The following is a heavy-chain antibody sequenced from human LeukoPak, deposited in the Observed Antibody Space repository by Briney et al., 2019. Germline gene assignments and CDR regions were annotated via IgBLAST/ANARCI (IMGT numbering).Heavy chain of an antibody. CDR2: INPNSGGT. CDR3: ARDPRSRGGYDGYYVDS. D-gene: IGHD5-12*01. CDR1: GYTFTGYY. Sequence: ASVKVSCKASGYTFTGYYVHWVRQAPGQGLEWMGWINPNSGGTNHAQKFQGRVTMTRDTSISTAYMDLNNLRSDDTAVYYCARDPRSRGGYDGYYVDSWGQGTLVTVSS. V-gene: IGHV1-2*02. J-gene: IGHJ4*02.